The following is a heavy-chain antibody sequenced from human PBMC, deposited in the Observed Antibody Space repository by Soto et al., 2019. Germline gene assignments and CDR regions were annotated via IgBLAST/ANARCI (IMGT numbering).Heavy chain of an antibody. J-gene: IGHJ5*02. D-gene: IGHD3-3*01. Sequence: PSETLALTCTVSGGSISSSSYYWGWIRQPPGKGLEWIGSIYYSGSTYYNPSLKSRVTIPVDTSKNQFSLKLSSVTAADTAVYYCAIGSLPRTATNEVLLTKYYDFWSGYYPWFDPWGQGTLVTVSS. CDR3: AIGSLPRTATNEVLLTKYYDFWSGYYPWFDP. CDR1: GGSISSSSYY. CDR2: IYYSGST. V-gene: IGHV4-39*01.